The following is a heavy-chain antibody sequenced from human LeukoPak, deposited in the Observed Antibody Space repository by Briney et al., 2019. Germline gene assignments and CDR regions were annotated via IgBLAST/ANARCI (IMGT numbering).Heavy chain of an antibody. CDR1: GFTFSSYA. CDR2: ISGSGGST. D-gene: IGHD4-11*01. Sequence: GGSLRLSCAAPGFTFSSYAMSWVRQAPGKGLEWVSAISGSGGSTYYADSVKGRFTISRDNSKNTLYLQMNSLRAEDTAVYYCARDGYSNSHFDYWGQGTLVTVSS. J-gene: IGHJ4*02. CDR3: ARDGYSNSHFDY. V-gene: IGHV3-23*01.